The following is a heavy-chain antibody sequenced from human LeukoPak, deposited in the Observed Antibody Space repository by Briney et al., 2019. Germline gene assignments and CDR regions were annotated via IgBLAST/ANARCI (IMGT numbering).Heavy chain of an antibody. Sequence: PGGSLRLPCGASGFTFSDYWLSWVRQAPGKGLEWVANMNRDGTERNYVDSMKGRITISRDNAKNSLYLQMNSLRVEDTAVYYCARDGRNSTNYNWFDTWGQGTLVTVSS. D-gene: IGHD2-2*01. CDR1: GFTFSDYW. CDR2: MNRDGTER. CDR3: ARDGRNSTNYNWFDT. V-gene: IGHV3-7*01. J-gene: IGHJ5*02.